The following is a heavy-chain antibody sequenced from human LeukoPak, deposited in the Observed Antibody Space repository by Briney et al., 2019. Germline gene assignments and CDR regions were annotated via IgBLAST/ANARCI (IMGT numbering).Heavy chain of an antibody. CDR1: GSSMNGFQ. CDR2: ISTSGNI. Sequence: PSETLSLTCTVSGSSMNGFQWSWIRQPAAKGLEWIGRISTSGNISYTPSLKSRVTRSVDTSKNQFSLTLPSVTAADTAVAFCARGQSYRKSQNWFGPWGQGTLVNGSS. V-gene: IGHV4-4*07. D-gene: IGHD4-11*01. CDR3: ARGQSYRKSQNWFGP. J-gene: IGHJ5*02.